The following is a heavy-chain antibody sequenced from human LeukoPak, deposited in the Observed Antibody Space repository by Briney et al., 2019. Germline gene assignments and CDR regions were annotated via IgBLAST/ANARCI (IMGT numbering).Heavy chain of an antibody. D-gene: IGHD1-26*01. CDR3: AKESVELPYFDY. CDR1: GFTFSSYG. Sequence: PGRSLRLSCAASGFTFSSYGMHWVRQAPGKGLEWVAVIWYDGSNKYYADSVKGRFTISRDNSKNTLYLQMSSLRAEDTAVYYCAKESVELPYFDYWGQGTLVTVSS. J-gene: IGHJ4*02. CDR2: IWYDGSNK. V-gene: IGHV3-33*06.